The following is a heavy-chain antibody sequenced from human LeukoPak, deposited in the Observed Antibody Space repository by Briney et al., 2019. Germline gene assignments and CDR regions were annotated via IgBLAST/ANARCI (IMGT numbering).Heavy chain of an antibody. CDR2: IKQDGSEE. V-gene: IGHV3-7*01. Sequence: GGSLRLSCAASGFTFSSYWMSWVRQAPGKGLEWVANIKQDGSEEYYVDSVKGRFTISRDNAKNSLYLQMNSLRAEDTAVYYCARVYAAVAGSDTLFDPWGQGTLVTVSS. CDR1: GFTFSSYW. J-gene: IGHJ5*02. D-gene: IGHD6-19*01. CDR3: ARVYAAVAGSDTLFDP.